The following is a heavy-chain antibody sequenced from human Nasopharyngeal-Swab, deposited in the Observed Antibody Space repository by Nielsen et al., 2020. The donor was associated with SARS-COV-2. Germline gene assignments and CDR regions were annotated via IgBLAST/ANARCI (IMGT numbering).Heavy chain of an antibody. CDR3: ARDFGYYDSSGPY. Sequence: GGSLRLSCAASGFTFSSYEMNWVRQAPGKGLEWVSYISSSGSTIYYADSVKGRFTTSRDNAKNSLYLQMNSLRAEDTAVYYCARDFGYYDSSGPYWGQGTLVAVSS. CDR1: GFTFSSYE. V-gene: IGHV3-48*03. J-gene: IGHJ4*02. CDR2: ISSSGSTI. D-gene: IGHD3-22*01.